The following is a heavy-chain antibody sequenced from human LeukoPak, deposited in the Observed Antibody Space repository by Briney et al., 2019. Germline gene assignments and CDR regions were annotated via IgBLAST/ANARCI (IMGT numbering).Heavy chain of an antibody. V-gene: IGHV3-53*01. CDR3: ARGGRYLSAFDI. Sequence: GGSLRLSCAASGFTFSSNYMSWVRQAPGKGLEWVSIIYSGGSTFYADSVTGRFTISRDNSKYTLYLQMNSLRAEDTAVYYWARGGRYLSAFDIWGQGTMVTVSS. J-gene: IGHJ3*02. D-gene: IGHD1-26*01. CDR1: GFTFSSNY. CDR2: IYSGGST.